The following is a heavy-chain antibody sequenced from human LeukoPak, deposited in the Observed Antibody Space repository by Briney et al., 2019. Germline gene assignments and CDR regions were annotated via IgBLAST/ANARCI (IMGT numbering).Heavy chain of an antibody. J-gene: IGHJ4*02. D-gene: IGHD1-26*01. Sequence: GGSLRLSCAASGFSLSTSAMHWVRQAPGKGLQWVAVISYDGSNEHYVDSVKGRFTISRDNSKNTLHLQMSSLGDEDTAVYYCARGENDSSGSYYYFDYWGQGTLVTVSS. CDR3: ARGENDSSGSYYYFDY. CDR2: ISYDGSNE. V-gene: IGHV3-30-3*01. CDR1: GFSLSTSA.